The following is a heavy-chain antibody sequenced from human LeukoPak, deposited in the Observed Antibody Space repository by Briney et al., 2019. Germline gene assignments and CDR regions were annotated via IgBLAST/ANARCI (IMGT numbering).Heavy chain of an antibody. CDR2: IYSSGST. J-gene: IGHJ5*02. V-gene: IGHV4-61*02. D-gene: IGHD6-13*01. Sequence: PSQTLSLTCTVSGGSISSGRYYWSWVRQPAGKGLVWIGRIYSSGSTNYNPSLKTRVTISVDTSKNQCSLKLSTVTAADTAVYYCARARSSSWLRDWFDPWGQGTRVTVST. CDR1: GGSISSGRYY. CDR3: ARARSSSWLRDWFDP.